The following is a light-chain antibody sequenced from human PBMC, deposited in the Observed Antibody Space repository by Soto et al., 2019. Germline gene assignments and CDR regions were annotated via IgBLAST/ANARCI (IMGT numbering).Light chain of an antibody. CDR2: GAS. V-gene: IGKV3-15*01. CDR3: QQYNNWPLA. CDR1: QSLSSN. Sequence: EKVMTQSPSTLSVSTGERVPLSCRASQSLSSNLAWYQQKPGQAPRLLIYGASTRATDIPARFSGSGSGTEFTLTISSLQSEDFAVYFCQQYNNWPLAFGQGTLMEI. J-gene: IGKJ5*01.